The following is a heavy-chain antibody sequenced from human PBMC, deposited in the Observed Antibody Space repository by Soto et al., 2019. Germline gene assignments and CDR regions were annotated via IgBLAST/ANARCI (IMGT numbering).Heavy chain of an antibody. V-gene: IGHV3-23*01. D-gene: IGHD1-1*01. CDR2: ISGSGGST. CDR1: GSTFNSYA. CDR3: ANYGTAVSY. J-gene: IGHJ4*02. Sequence: LRLSCAASGSTFNSYAMSWVRQTPGKGLEWVAAISGSGGSTHYADSVKGRFTIARDNSKNTLYLQMNSLRAEDTAVYYCANYGTAVSYWGQGTLVTVSS.